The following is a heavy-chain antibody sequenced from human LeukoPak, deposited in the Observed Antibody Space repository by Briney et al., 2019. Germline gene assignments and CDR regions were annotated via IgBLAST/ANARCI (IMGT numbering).Heavy chain of an antibody. CDR2: INPNSGGT. J-gene: IGHJ5*02. D-gene: IGHD3-22*01. CDR1: GYTFTGYY. V-gene: IGHV1-2*02. Sequence: ASVKVSCKASGYTFTGYYMHWVRQAPGQGLEWMGWINPNSGGTNYAQKFQGRVTMTRDTSISTAYMELSRLRSDDTAVYYCARDGFLWGSGYSNWFDPWGQGTRSPSPQ. CDR3: ARDGFLWGSGYSNWFDP.